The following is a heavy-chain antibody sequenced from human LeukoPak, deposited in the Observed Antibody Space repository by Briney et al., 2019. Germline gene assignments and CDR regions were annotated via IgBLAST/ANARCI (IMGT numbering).Heavy chain of an antibody. J-gene: IGHJ4*02. CDR1: GGSISSSSYY. CDR3: ATPRGYSYGYINY. Sequence: SETLSLTRTVSGGSISSSSYYWGWIRQPPGKGLEWIGSIYYTGSTYYDPSLKSRATISVDTSKNQFSLKLSSVTAADTAVYYCATPRGYSYGYINYWGQGTLATVSS. D-gene: IGHD5-18*01. V-gene: IGHV4-39*01. CDR2: IYYTGST.